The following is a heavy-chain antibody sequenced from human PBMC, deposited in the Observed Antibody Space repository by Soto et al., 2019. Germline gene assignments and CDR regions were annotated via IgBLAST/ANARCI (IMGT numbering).Heavy chain of an antibody. J-gene: IGHJ5*02. CDR2: ISGSGGST. V-gene: IGHV3-23*01. D-gene: IGHD6-13*01. Sequence: GGSLRLSCAASGFTFSSYAMSWVRQAPGKGLEWVSAISGSGGSTYYADSVKGRFTISRDNSKNTLYLQMNSLRAEDTAVYYCAKTPYSSSWYPEAFDPWGQGTLVTVSS. CDR1: GFTFSSYA. CDR3: AKTPYSSSWYPEAFDP.